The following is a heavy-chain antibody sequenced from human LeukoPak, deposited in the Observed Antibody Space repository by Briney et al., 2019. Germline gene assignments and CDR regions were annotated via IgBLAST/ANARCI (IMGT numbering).Heavy chain of an antibody. D-gene: IGHD1-26*01. J-gene: IGHJ4*02. V-gene: IGHV4-59*12. CDR3: SRESGAFCPFGY. CDR2: IYYSGST. Sequence: SETLSLTCTVSGGSISPYYWSWIRQTPGKGLEWIGYIYYSGSTNYNPSLKSRVTISVDASKNQFSLKLTSVTAADTAIYYCSRESGAFCPFGYWGQGTLVIVPP. CDR1: GGSISPYY.